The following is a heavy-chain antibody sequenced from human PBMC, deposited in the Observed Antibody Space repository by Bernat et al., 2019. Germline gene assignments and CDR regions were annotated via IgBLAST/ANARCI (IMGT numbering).Heavy chain of an antibody. D-gene: IGHD6-13*01. V-gene: IGHV3-23*01. CDR1: GFTFSSYA. CDR2: ISGSGGST. Sequence: EVQLLESGGGLVQPGGSLRLSCAASGFTFSSYAMSWVRQAPGKGLEWVSAISGSGGSTYYADSVKGRFTISRDNSKNTLYLQMNSLRAEDTALDYCAKVQSGSGWYRGFAIWGQGTKVTVSS. CDR3: AKVQSGSGWYRGFAI. J-gene: IGHJ3*02.